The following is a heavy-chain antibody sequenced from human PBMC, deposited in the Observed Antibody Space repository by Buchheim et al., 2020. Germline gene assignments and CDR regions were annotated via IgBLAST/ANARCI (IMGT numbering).Heavy chain of an antibody. D-gene: IGHD3-3*01. Sequence: QVQLQESGPGLVKPSGTLSLTCAVSGGSISSSNWWSWLRQPPGKGLEWIGEIYHSGSTNYNPSLKSRVTISVDKSKNQFSLKLSTVTAAATAVYYCARGSYYDFWSGYARGYDTPAFDPWGQGTL. V-gene: IGHV4-4*02. CDR2: IYHSGST. J-gene: IGHJ5*02. CDR3: ARGSYYDFWSGYARGYDTPAFDP. CDR1: GGSISSSNW.